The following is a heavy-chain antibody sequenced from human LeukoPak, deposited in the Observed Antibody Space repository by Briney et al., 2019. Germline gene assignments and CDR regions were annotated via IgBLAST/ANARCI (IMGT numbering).Heavy chain of an antibody. D-gene: IGHD6-19*01. V-gene: IGHV1-46*01. CDR3: ARREQWLVGDDY. CDR2: INPSGGST. CDR1: GYTFTTYY. Sequence: ASVKVSCKASGYTFTTYYVHWVRQAPGQGLEWMGIINPSGGSTTYAQKFRGRLTMTRDMSISTAYMELSRLRSDDTAVYYCARREQWLVGDDYWGQGTLVTVSS. J-gene: IGHJ4*02.